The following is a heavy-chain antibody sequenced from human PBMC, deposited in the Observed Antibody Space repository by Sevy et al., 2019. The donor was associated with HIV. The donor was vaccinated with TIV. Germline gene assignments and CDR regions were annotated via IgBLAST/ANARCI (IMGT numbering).Heavy chain of an antibody. D-gene: IGHD2-15*01. CDR1: GFTVSSNY. Sequence: GGSLRLSCAASGFTVSSNYMSWVRQAPGKGLEWVSVIYSGGSTYYADSVKGRFTISRDNSKNTLYLQMNSLRAEDTAVYYCARGILGYCSGGSCYSHPSGFDYWGQGTLVTVSS. CDR2: IYSGGST. J-gene: IGHJ4*02. CDR3: ARGILGYCSGGSCYSHPSGFDY. V-gene: IGHV3-53*01.